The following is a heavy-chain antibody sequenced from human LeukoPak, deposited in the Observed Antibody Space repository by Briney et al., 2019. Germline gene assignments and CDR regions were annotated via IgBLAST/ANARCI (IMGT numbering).Heavy chain of an antibody. CDR1: GGSISSHY. V-gene: IGHV4-59*11. D-gene: IGHD2-2*01. Sequence: SETLSLTCTVSGGSISSHYWSWIRQPPGKGLEWIGYIYYSGSTNYNPSLKSRVTISVDASKNQFSLKLSSVTAADTAVYYCARVRSEYQLLFDNYYYYMDVWGKGTTVIVSS. J-gene: IGHJ6*03. CDR2: IYYSGST. CDR3: ARVRSEYQLLFDNYYYYMDV.